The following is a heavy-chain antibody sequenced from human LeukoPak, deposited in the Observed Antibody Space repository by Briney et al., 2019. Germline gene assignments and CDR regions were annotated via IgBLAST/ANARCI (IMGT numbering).Heavy chain of an antibody. V-gene: IGHV4-61*02. CDR2: IYTSGSA. CDR3: ARHYYGSGWFDY. J-gene: IGHJ4*02. CDR1: GGSISSGSFY. D-gene: IGHD6-19*01. Sequence: PSETLSLNCTVSGGSISSGSFYWGWMRQPAGKGLEWIGRIYTSGSANYNPSLKSRVTISVDTSKNQFSLKLTSVTAADTGVYYCARHYYGSGWFDYWGQGTLVTVSS.